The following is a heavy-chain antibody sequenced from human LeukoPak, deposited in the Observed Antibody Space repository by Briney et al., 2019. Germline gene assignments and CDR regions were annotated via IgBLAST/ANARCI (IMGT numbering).Heavy chain of an antibody. J-gene: IGHJ6*02. D-gene: IGHD2/OR15-2a*01. V-gene: IGHV1-69*13. CDR2: IIPIFGTA. Sequence: ASVKVSCKASGGTFSSYAISWVRQAPGQGLEWMGGIIPIFGTANYAQKFQGRVTITADESTSTAYMELSSLRSEDTAVYYCARDFLRRPPYYYYGMDVWGQGTTVTVSS. CDR1: GGTFSSYA. CDR3: ARDFLRRPPYYYYGMDV.